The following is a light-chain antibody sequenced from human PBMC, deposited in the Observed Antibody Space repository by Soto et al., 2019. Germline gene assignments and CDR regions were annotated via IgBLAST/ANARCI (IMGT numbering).Light chain of an antibody. CDR1: QSISSY. CDR2: GAS. Sequence: DIQMTQSPSSLSASVGDRVTITCRASQSISSYFNWYQQKPGKAPKLLIYGASSLQSGVPSRFSGSGSGTDFTLTISSLPPEDFATYFCQQSYTTPRTFGQGTKVEVK. CDR3: QQSYTTPRT. J-gene: IGKJ1*01. V-gene: IGKV1-39*01.